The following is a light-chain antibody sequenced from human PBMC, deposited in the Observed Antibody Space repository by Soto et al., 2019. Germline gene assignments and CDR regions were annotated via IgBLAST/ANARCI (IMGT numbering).Light chain of an antibody. CDR1: ESISGR. V-gene: IGKV1-5*01. CDR3: QQYHSYSAWT. J-gene: IGKJ1*01. Sequence: DIQMTQSPSTLSASVGDRVTITGRASESISGRLAWYQQKPGKAPKLLIYDASTLESGVPSRFSGSGSGTELTLTFNSLQPDDFATYYCQQYHSYSAWTFGQGTQVDIK. CDR2: DAS.